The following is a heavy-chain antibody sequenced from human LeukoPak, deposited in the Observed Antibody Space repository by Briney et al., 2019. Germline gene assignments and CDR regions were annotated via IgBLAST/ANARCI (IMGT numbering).Heavy chain of an antibody. Sequence: PSETLSLTCIVSGGSISDFYWSWVRQSAGKGLEYIGRIYSSGSTNDNPSLKSRVAMSVDTSKNQFSLNLRSLTAADTAVYYCARVTDSLDYWGQGTLVTVSS. CDR2: IYSSGST. V-gene: IGHV4-4*07. J-gene: IGHJ4*02. CDR3: ARVTDSLDY. CDR1: GGSISDFY. D-gene: IGHD4-11*01.